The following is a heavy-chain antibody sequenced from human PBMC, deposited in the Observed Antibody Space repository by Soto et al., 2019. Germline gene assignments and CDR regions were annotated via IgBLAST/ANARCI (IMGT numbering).Heavy chain of an antibody. J-gene: IGHJ5*02. CDR2: IIPIFGTA. D-gene: IGHD6-19*01. Sequence: GASVKVSCKASGGTFSSYAISWVRQAPGQGLEWMGGIIPIFGTANYAQKFQGRVTITADESTSTAYMELSSLRSEDTAVYYCARDRGPMEVGIIAVASTWNWFDPWGQGTLVTVSS. CDR1: GGTFSSYA. V-gene: IGHV1-69*13. CDR3: ARDRGPMEVGIIAVASTWNWFDP.